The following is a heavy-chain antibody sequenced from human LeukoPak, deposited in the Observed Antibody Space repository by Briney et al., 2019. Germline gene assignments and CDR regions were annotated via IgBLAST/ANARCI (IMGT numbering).Heavy chain of an antibody. CDR1: GYTFTSYY. D-gene: IGHD3-9*01. Sequence: ASVKVSCKASGYTFTSYYMHWVRQAPGQGLEWMGIINPSGGSTSYAQKFQGRVTMTRDTSTSTVYMELSSLRSEDTAAYYCARDGDLLRYFDWPPWDYYYYGMDVWGQGTTVTVS. V-gene: IGHV1-46*01. J-gene: IGHJ6*02. CDR2: INPSGGST. CDR3: ARDGDLLRYFDWPPWDYYYYGMDV.